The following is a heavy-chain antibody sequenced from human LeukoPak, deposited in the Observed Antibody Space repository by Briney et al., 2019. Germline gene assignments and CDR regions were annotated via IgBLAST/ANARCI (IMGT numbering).Heavy chain of an antibody. D-gene: IGHD2-2*01. CDR1: GGSFSGYY. CDR3: AAGCSSTSCYWYYYTDV. J-gene: IGHJ6*03. CDR2: VNQSGST. V-gene: IGHV4-34*01. Sequence: SETLSLTCAVYGGSFSGYYWSWIRQPPGKGLEWIGEVNQSGSTNYNPSLKSRVTISVDTSKKQFSLRLSPVTAADTAVYYCAAGCSSTSCYWYYYTDVWGKGTTVTVSS.